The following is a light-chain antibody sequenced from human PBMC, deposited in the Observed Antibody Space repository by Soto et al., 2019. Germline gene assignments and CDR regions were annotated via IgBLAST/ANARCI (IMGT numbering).Light chain of an antibody. Sequence: AIQMTQSPSSQSASVGDRVTITCRAGQAIRNDLGWYQQKPGKAPKLLIYAASSLQSGVPSRFSGSGSVTDFTLPISSLQAEDVAPNYCLQDYIYPPTFGQAERLES. CDR1: QAIRND. CDR2: AAS. J-gene: IGKJ5*01. CDR3: LQDYIYPPT. V-gene: IGKV1-6*02.